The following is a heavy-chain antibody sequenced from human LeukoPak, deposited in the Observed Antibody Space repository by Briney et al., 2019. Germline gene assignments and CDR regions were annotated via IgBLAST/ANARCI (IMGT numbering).Heavy chain of an antibody. CDR3: ARVWGPPYDFWSGYYTGMGSGYCMDV. J-gene: IGHJ6*03. D-gene: IGHD3-3*01. CDR2: INDSESS. V-gene: IGHV4-34*01. CDR1: GVSFSGYY. Sequence: TTSEPLSLTCAVYGVSFSGYYWSWLRQPPGKALEWIGEINDSESSNYNPSLKSRVTISVDTSKNQFSLKLSSVTAADTAVYYCARVWGPPYDFWSGYYTGMGSGYCMDVWGKGRTLTVCS.